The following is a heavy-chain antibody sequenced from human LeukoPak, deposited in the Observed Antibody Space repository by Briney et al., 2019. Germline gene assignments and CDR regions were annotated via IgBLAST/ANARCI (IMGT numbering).Heavy chain of an antibody. D-gene: IGHD6-25*01. CDR2: INNSGSP. Sequence: SETLSLTCAVYGGSFSGYYWSWIRQPPGEGMEWIGEINNSGSPNYNPSLRSRVTIPVDRSKNQFSLKLSSGTAADTAVYYCARRSGKRLFDYWGQGTLVTVSS. J-gene: IGHJ4*02. V-gene: IGHV4-34*01. CDR1: GGSFSGYY. CDR3: ARRSGKRLFDY.